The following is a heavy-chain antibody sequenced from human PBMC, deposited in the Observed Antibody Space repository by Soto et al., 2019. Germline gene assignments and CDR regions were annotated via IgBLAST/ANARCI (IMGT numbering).Heavy chain of an antibody. CDR1: GGSISSYY. CDR3: ARVLFGRGNWFDP. J-gene: IGHJ5*02. CDR2: NYYSGGT. Sequence: QVQLQESGPGLVKPSETLSLTCTVSGGSISSYYWSWIRQPPGKGLEWIGYNYYSGGTSYNPSLMSRVTISVDTSKNQFSLKLSSVTAADTAVYYCARVLFGRGNWFDPWGQGTLVTVSS. V-gene: IGHV4-59*01. D-gene: IGHD3-3*01.